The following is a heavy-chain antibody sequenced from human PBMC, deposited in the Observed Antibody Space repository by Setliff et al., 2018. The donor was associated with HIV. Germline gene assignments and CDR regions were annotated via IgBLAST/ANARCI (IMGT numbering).Heavy chain of an antibody. D-gene: IGHD6-19*01. CDR1: GGSFSGYY. Sequence: SETLSLTCAVYGGSFSGYYWSWIRQPPGKGLEWIGEINHSGSTNYNPSLKSRVTISVDTSKNQFSLRLTSVTAADTAVYYCARGVYSSGWYLLTRLDPWGQGVLVTVSS. J-gene: IGHJ5*02. CDR2: INHSGST. V-gene: IGHV4-34*01. CDR3: ARGVYSSGWYLLTRLDP.